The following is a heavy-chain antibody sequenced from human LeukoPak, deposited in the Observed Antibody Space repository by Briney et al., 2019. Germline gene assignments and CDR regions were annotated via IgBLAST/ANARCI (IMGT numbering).Heavy chain of an antibody. CDR3: ARYSSSWYGYYYYMDV. J-gene: IGHJ6*03. D-gene: IGHD6-13*01. CDR2: ISAYNGNT. Sequence: ASVKVSCKASGYTFTSYGISWVRQAPGQGLEWMGWISAYNGNTNYAQKLQGRVTMTTDTSTSTAYMELRSLRSDGTAVYYCARYSSSWYGYYYYMDVWGKGTTVTVSS. CDR1: GYTFTSYG. V-gene: IGHV1-18*01.